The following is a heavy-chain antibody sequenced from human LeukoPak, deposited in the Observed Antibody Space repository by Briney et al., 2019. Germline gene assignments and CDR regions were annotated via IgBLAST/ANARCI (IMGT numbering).Heavy chain of an antibody. J-gene: IGHJ3*01. CDR3: VRLNWRRKAFDV. CDR1: GGSFSGYY. V-gene: IGHV4-34*01. Sequence: SETLSLTCAVYGGSFSGYYWSRIRQPPGKGLEWIGEINHSGSTNYNPSLKSRVTISVDTSKNQFSLKLSSVTAADTAVYYCVRLNWRRKAFDVWGQGTMVTVSS. D-gene: IGHD1-20*01. CDR2: INHSGST.